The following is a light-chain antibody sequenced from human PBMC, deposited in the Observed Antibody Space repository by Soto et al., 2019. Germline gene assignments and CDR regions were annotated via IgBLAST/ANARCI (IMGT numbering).Light chain of an antibody. V-gene: IGKV1-9*01. J-gene: IGKJ5*01. CDR1: QGISSY. CDR2: AAS. Sequence: DIQLTQSPFFLSASVGDRVTITCRASQGISSYLVWYQQKAGKAPKSLIYAASTLQTGVPSRFSGSGSGTEFTLTISSLQPEDSATYYCRQHNRFPITFGQGTRLDIK. CDR3: RQHNRFPIT.